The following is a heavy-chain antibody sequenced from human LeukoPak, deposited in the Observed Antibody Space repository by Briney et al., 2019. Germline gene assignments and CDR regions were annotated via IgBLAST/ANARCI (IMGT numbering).Heavy chain of an antibody. CDR1: GFTVSSNY. Sequence: GGSLRLSCAASGFTVSSNYMSWVRQAPGKGLEWVSVIYSGGSTYYADSVKGRFTISRDNSKNTLYLQMNSLRLEDTAVYYCAKDRGPIAAAGPSESYYFEYWGQGTLVTVSS. CDR3: AKDRGPIAAAGPSESYYFEY. V-gene: IGHV3-66*01. J-gene: IGHJ4*02. CDR2: IYSGGST. D-gene: IGHD6-13*01.